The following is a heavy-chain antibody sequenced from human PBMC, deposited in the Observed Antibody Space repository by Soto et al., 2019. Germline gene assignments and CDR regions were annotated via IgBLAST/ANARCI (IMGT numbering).Heavy chain of an antibody. CDR1: GYTFTSYG. D-gene: IGHD3-10*01. J-gene: IGHJ4*02. V-gene: IGHV1-18*04. CDR2: ISAYNGNT. Sequence: AASVKVSCKASGYTFTSYGISWVRQAPGQGLEWMGWISAYNGNTNYAQKLQGRVTMTTDTSTSTAYMELRSLRSDDTAVYYCARDRRTYYYGSGSYGLPGYWGQGTLVTVSS. CDR3: ARDRRTYYYGSGSYGLPGY.